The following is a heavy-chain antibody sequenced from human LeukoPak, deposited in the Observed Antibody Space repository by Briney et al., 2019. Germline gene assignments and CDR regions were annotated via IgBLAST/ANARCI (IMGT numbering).Heavy chain of an antibody. CDR3: ARGTDYSSSDNWFDP. J-gene: IGHJ5*02. D-gene: IGHD6-6*01. CDR1: GGSFSGYY. V-gene: IGHV4-34*01. CDR2: INHSGST. Sequence: SETLSLTGAVYGGSFSGYYWSWIRQPPGKGLEWIGEINHSGSTNYNPSLKSRVTISVDTSKNQFSLKLSSVTAADTAVYYCARGTDYSSSDNWFDPWGQGTLVTVSS.